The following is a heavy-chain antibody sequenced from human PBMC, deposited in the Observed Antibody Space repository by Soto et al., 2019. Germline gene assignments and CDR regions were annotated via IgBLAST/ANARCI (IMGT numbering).Heavy chain of an antibody. Sequence: SVKVSCKASGGTFSSYTISWVRQAPGQGLEWMGRIIPVLGIANYAQKFQGRVTITADKSTSTAYMELSSLRSEDTAVYYCARMGYDILTGYPDYYYYGMDVWG. CDR1: GGTFSSYT. J-gene: IGHJ6*02. D-gene: IGHD3-9*01. CDR2: IIPVLGIA. CDR3: ARMGYDILTGYPDYYYYGMDV. V-gene: IGHV1-69*02.